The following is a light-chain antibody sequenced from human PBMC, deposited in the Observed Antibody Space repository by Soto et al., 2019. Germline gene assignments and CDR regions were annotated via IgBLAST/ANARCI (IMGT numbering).Light chain of an antibody. Sequence: ILMTQSPATLSVSPGERATLSCRASQSVSNNLAWYQQKPGQAPRLLIYDASTRATGIPARFSGSGSGTEFTLTISSLEPEDFAVYYCQQRSNWPPDTFGGGTKVEIK. J-gene: IGKJ4*01. CDR1: QSVSNN. CDR3: QQRSNWPPDT. V-gene: IGKV3-15*01. CDR2: DAS.